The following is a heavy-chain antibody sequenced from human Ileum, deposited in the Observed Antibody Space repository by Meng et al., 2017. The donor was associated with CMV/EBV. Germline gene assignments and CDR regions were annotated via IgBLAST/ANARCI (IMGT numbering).Heavy chain of an antibody. V-gene: IGHV1-18*01. CDR3: AREEFSGYVSS. Sequence: QVQLVQSGAEVKKPGAAVKVSCKASGYTFTTFGVNWVRQAPGRGLEWMGWITPYNGNTNYAHSLQGRVTMTTDTSTRKAYMELRNLRSDDTAVYYCAREEFSGYVSSWGQGTLVTVSS. J-gene: IGHJ5*02. CDR1: GYTFTTFG. D-gene: IGHD5-12*01. CDR2: ITPYNGNT.